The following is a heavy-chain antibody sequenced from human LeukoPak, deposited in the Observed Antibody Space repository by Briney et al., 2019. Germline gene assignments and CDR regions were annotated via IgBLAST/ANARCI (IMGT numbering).Heavy chain of an antibody. CDR3: ARDPSGPPDY. D-gene: IGHD2-8*02. CDR1: GFTFGNYD. Sequence: GGSLRLSCRASGFTFGNYDMHWGRQAPGKGLEWVTTIRYDGSTEDYADSVKGRFTISRDNFKNTLYLQMNSLRAEDTAVYYCARDPSGPPDYWGQGTLVTVSS. J-gene: IGHJ4*02. CDR2: IRYDGSTE. V-gene: IGHV3-33*01.